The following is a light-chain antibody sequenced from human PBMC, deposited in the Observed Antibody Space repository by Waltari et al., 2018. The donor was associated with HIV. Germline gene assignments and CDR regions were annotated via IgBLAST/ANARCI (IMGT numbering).Light chain of an antibody. J-gene: IGLJ2*01. CDR3: SSYTSSNAYVV. V-gene: IGLV2-14*01. Sequence: QSALTQPASVSGSPGQSITTSCTGTSSDVGANNFVSWYQQYPAKAPKLMIYEVSNRPSGVSDRFSGSKSDNAASLTISGLQAEDEADYYCSSYTSSNAYVVFGGGTKLTVL. CDR2: EVS. CDR1: SSDVGANNF.